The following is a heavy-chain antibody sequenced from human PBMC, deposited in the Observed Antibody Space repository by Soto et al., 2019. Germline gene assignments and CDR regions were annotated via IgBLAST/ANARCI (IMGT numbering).Heavy chain of an antibody. D-gene: IGHD2-2*01. CDR3: AARYCVSSSCPEFDY. V-gene: IGHV1-46*01. CDR2: INPGDGTT. Sequence: ASVKVSCKASGYTFTNYYIHWVRQAPGQGLEWMGKINPGDGTTIYEQMLQGRVTMTRDTSTTTVYMELSTLKSEDTAVYYCAARYCVSSSCPEFDYWGQGTLVTVSS. J-gene: IGHJ4*02. CDR1: GYTFTNYY.